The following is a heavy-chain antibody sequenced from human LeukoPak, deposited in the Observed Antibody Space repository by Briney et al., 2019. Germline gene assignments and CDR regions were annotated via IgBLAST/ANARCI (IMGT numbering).Heavy chain of an antibody. J-gene: IGHJ4*02. V-gene: IGHV3-21*01. Sequence: PGGSLRLSCAASGFTFSSYSMNWVRQAPGKGLEWVSSISSSSSYIYYADSVKGRFTISRANAKNSLYLQMNSLRAEDTAVYYCARSLGYSYGYVFDYWGQGTLVTVSS. CDR2: ISSSSSYI. CDR3: ARSLGYSYGYVFDY. D-gene: IGHD5-18*01. CDR1: GFTFSSYS.